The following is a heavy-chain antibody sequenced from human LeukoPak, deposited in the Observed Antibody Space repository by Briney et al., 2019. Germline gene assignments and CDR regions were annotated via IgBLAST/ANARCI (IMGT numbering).Heavy chain of an antibody. V-gene: IGHV4-38-2*02. J-gene: IGHJ6*03. CDR1: GYSISNNYY. D-gene: IGHD5-24*01. Sequence: PSETLSLTCTVSGYSISNNYYWGWIRQPPGKWLEWIGSIYHSGNTYYNPSLKSRVTISVDTSKNQFSLKLSSVTAADTAVYYCARVRRDGYIDYYYYMDVWGKGTTVTISS. CDR2: IYHSGNT. CDR3: ARVRRDGYIDYYYYMDV.